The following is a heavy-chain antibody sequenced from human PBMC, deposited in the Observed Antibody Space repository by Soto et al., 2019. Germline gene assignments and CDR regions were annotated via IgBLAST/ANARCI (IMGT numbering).Heavy chain of an antibody. Sequence: ASLNGSCKASRYPFTHYSITWIRQAPVQGLEWMGWISPFNGNTNDGETLQGRVTLTTETSTSTVYMELRSLRSDDTAVYYCARDQSFDRTYYYGIEVWGQGNKVTVSS. CDR2: ISPFNGNT. D-gene: IGHD3-16*01. CDR3: ARDQSFDRTYYYGIEV. J-gene: IGHJ6*01. CDR1: RYPFTHYS. V-gene: IGHV1-18*01.